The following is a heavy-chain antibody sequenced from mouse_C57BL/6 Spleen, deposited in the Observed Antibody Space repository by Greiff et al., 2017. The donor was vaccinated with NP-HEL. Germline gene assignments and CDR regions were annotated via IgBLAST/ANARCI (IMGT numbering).Heavy chain of an antibody. V-gene: IGHV14-4*01. D-gene: IGHD3-3*01. CDR3: TTRWDRDY. Sequence: VQLQQSGAELVRPGASVKLSCTASGFNIKDDYMHWVKQRPEQGLEWIGWIDPENGDTEYASKFQGKAIITADTSSNTAYLQLSSLTSEDTAVYYCTTRWDRDYWGQGTTLTVSS. J-gene: IGHJ2*01. CDR2: IDPENGDT. CDR1: GFNIKDDY.